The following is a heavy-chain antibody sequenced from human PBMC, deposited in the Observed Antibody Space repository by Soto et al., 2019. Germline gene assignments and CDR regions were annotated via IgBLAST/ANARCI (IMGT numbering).Heavy chain of an antibody. CDR3: ARVPTGGYDWV. Sequence: EVQLLESGGGLIQPGGSLRLSCAASGFTFSTHWMHWVRQAPGKGLVWVSRINSDRSTTNYVDSVKGRFTISRDNAKNTVYLQMNSLRAEDTAVYYCARVPTGGYDWVWGQGTLVTVSS. D-gene: IGHD5-12*01. CDR1: GFTFSTHW. V-gene: IGHV3-74*01. CDR2: INSDRSTT. J-gene: IGHJ4*02.